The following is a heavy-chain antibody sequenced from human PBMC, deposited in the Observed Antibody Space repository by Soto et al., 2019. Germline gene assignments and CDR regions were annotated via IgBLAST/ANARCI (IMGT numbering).Heavy chain of an antibody. Sequence: GGSLRLSCAASGFTFSSYAMSWVRQAPGKGLEWVSAISGSGGSTYYADSVKGRFTISRDNSKNTLYLQMNSLRAEDTAVYYCAKDSKRFTMVRGVRMDVWGKGTTVTVSS. V-gene: IGHV3-23*01. CDR2: ISGSGGST. J-gene: IGHJ6*03. D-gene: IGHD3-10*01. CDR1: GFTFSSYA. CDR3: AKDSKRFTMVRGVRMDV.